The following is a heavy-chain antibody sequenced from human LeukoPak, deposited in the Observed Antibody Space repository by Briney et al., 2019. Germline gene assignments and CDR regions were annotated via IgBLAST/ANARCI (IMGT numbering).Heavy chain of an antibody. CDR3: ARAGYSGYDTPLEYDY. J-gene: IGHJ4*02. D-gene: IGHD5-12*01. Sequence: SETLSLTCAVSGYSISSGYYWGWIRQPPGKGLEWIGSIYHSGSTYYNPSLKSRVTISVDTAKNQFSLKLSSVTAADTAVYYWARAGYSGYDTPLEYDYWGQGTLVTVSS. V-gene: IGHV4-38-2*01. CDR1: GYSISSGYY. CDR2: IYHSGST.